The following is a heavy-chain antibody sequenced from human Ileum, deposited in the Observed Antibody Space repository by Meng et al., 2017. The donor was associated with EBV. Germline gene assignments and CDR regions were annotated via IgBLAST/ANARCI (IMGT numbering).Heavy chain of an antibody. CDR3: ARSLTTPYYFDD. CDR2: IYYSGNT. D-gene: IGHD1-14*01. Sequence: QGRLKAAGPGLGKPDPILSLTCIVAGDASSGGGYFWSWIRHPPGKRLEWIGYIYYSGNTYYKPSLKSRVTMSVDTSKNQFSLKLSSVTAADTAVYYCARSLTTPYYFDDWGQGTLVTVSS. V-gene: IGHV4-30-4*01. J-gene: IGHJ4*02. CDR1: GDASSGGGYF.